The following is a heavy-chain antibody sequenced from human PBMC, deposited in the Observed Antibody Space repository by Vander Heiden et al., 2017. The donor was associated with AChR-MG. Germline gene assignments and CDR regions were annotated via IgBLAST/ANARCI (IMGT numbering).Heavy chain of an antibody. Sequence: EVQLVESGGGLVQPGGSLRLSCSAPGFTFSSYWMHWVRQAPGKGLVWVSRINSDGSSTSYADSVKGRFTISRDNAKNTLYLQMNSLRAEDTAVYYCAREFRGWAFEIWGQGTMVTVSS. CDR1: GFTFSSYW. CDR3: AREFRGWAFEI. D-gene: IGHD2-15*01. CDR2: INSDGSST. V-gene: IGHV3-74*01. J-gene: IGHJ3*02.